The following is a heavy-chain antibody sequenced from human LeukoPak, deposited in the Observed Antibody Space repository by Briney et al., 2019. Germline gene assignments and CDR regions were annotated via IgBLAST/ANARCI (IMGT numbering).Heavy chain of an antibody. CDR2: ISSSGSTI. CDR3: AKGGSGWFLYYFDY. D-gene: IGHD6-19*01. J-gene: IGHJ4*02. V-gene: IGHV3-11*01. Sequence: GGSLRLSCAASGFTFSDYYMSWIRQAPGKGLEWVSYISSSGSTIYYADSVKGRFTISRDNSKNTLYLQMNSLRAEDTAVYYCAKGGSGWFLYYFDYWGQGTLVTVSS. CDR1: GFTFSDYY.